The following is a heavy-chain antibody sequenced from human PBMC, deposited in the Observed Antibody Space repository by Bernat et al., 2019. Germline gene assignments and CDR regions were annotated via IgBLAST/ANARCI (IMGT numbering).Heavy chain of an antibody. CDR1: ALTFSTYN. V-gene: IGHV3-48*01. CDR3: ASEDRGTSY. Sequence: EVQLVEFGGGLVQPGGSLRLSCAASALTFSTYNFNWVRQAPGKGLEWLSYISSSGSTIYYAASVKGRFTISRDNAKNSLYLQINSLRAEDTAVYYCASEDRGTSYWGQGTLVTVSS. CDR2: ISSSGSTI. J-gene: IGHJ4*02. D-gene: IGHD3-16*01.